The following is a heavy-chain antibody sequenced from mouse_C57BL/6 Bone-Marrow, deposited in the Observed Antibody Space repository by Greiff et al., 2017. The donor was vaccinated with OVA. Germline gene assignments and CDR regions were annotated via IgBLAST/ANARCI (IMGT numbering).Heavy chain of an antibody. CDR1: GYTFTDYE. J-gene: IGHJ2*01. Sequence: QVQLKQSGAELVRPGASVTLSCKASGYTFTDYEMHWVKQTPVHCLEWIGAIDPETGGTAYNQKFKGKAILTADKSSSTAYMELRSLTSEDSAVYYCTRTHYSNYFDYWGQGTTLTVSS. D-gene: IGHD2-5*01. CDR3: TRTHYSNYFDY. V-gene: IGHV1-15*01. CDR2: IDPETGGT.